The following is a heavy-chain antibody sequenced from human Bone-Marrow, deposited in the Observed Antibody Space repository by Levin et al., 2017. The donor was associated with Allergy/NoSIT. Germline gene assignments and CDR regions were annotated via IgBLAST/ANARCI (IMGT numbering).Heavy chain of an antibody. CDR2: VRHSGDPT. CDR1: GFAFSSYA. J-gene: IGHJ5*02. CDR3: ARCPYDGSGYWGRWFDP. Sequence: PAGGSLRLSCTASGFAFSSYAMSWVRQAPGKGLEWVSGVRHSGDPTYYADSVKGRFTISKDNSKNTLYLQMNSLRAEDTAVHYCARCPYDGSGYWGRWFDPWGQGTLVTVSS. V-gene: IGHV3-23*01. D-gene: IGHD3-22*01.